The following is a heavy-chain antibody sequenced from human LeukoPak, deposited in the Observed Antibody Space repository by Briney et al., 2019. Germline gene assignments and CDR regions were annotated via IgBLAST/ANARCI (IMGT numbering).Heavy chain of an antibody. CDR2: IKQEGSEK. D-gene: IGHD5-18*01. V-gene: IGHV3-7*01. Sequence: GGSLRLSCAASGFTFSNHWMSWVRQAPGKGLEWVANIKQEGSEKYYMGSVKCRFTISRDNAKNSLYLQMNSLRAEDTAVYYCAGMNSYGSFDYWGQGTLVTVSS. J-gene: IGHJ4*02. CDR3: AGMNSYGSFDY. CDR1: GFTFSNHW.